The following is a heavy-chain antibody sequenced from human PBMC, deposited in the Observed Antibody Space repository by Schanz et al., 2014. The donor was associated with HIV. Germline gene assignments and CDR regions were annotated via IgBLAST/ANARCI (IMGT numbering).Heavy chain of an antibody. Sequence: EVHLVESGGGLVKPGGSLRLSCEASGFTFSIYSMNWVRQAPGKGLEWVSAISSRSGYIYYADSVKGRFTISRDNSKRSRYLQMNSLRVEDTAIYYCASVPYRDTWPDYWGQGTLVAVSS. CDR3: ASVPYRDTWPDY. J-gene: IGHJ4*02. D-gene: IGHD3-16*02. CDR1: GFTFSIYS. V-gene: IGHV3-21*01. CDR2: ISSRSGYI.